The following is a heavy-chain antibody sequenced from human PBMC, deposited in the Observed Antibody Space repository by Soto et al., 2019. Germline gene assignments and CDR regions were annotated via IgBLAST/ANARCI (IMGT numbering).Heavy chain of an antibody. CDR2: IKSKTDGGTT. Sequence: GGSLRLSCAASGFTFSNAWMSWVRQAPGKGLEWVGRIKSKTDGGTTDYAAPVKGRFTISRDDSKNTLYLQMNSLKTEDTAVYYCTTDADYSGYYYMDVWGKGTTVTVSS. J-gene: IGHJ6*03. D-gene: IGHD4-4*01. CDR3: TTDADYSGYYYMDV. V-gene: IGHV3-15*01. CDR1: GFTFSNAW.